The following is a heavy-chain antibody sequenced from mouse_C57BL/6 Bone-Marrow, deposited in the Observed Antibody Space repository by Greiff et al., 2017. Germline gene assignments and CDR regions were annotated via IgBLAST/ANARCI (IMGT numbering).Heavy chain of an antibody. CDR1: GFTFSSYA. D-gene: IGHD1-1*01. CDR2: ISDGGSYT. J-gene: IGHJ2*01. Sequence: EVHLVESGGGLVKPGGSLKLSCAASGFTFSSYAMSWVRQTPEKRLEWVATISDGGSYTYYPDNVKGRFTISRDNAKNNLYLQMSHLKSEDTAMYYCARERGYYYGSSYDYWGQGTTLTVSS. CDR3: ARERGYYYGSSYDY. V-gene: IGHV5-4*01.